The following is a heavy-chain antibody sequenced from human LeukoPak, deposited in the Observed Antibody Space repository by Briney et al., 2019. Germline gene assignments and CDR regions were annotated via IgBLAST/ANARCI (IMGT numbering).Heavy chain of an antibody. V-gene: IGHV3-48*03. CDR1: GFTFSSYE. Sequence: GGSLRLSCEASGFTFSSYEMNWVRQAPGKGLEWVIYISSSGSTIYYAESVKGRFTISRDNAKNSLYLQMNSLRAEDTAVYYCAIISSGGPHYWGQGTLVTVSS. D-gene: IGHD6-25*01. CDR2: ISSSGSTI. CDR3: AIISSGGPHY. J-gene: IGHJ4*02.